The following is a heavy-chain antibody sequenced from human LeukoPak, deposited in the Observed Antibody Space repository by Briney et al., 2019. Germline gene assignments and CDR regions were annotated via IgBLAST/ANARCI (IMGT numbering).Heavy chain of an antibody. Sequence: GGSLRLSCAASGFTFSSYAMSWVRQAPGKGLEWVSSITTTTTFYADSVKGRFTISRDNAKNSLYLQMDSLRADDTAVYYCARDSVEAAVSAYWGQGTLVTVSS. CDR1: GFTFSSYA. V-gene: IGHV3-21*01. D-gene: IGHD6-13*01. CDR3: ARDSVEAAVSAY. J-gene: IGHJ4*02. CDR2: ITTTTT.